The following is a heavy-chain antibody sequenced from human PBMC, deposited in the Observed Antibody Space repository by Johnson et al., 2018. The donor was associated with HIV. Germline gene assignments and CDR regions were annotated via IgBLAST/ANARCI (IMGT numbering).Heavy chain of an antibody. J-gene: IGHJ3*01. V-gene: IGHV3-66*02. CDR3: TRGSFTDDAFDV. CDR1: GFTVSSNY. CDR2: IYSGGST. Sequence: VQLVESGGGLVQPRGSLRLSCAASGFTVSSNYMSWVRQAPGKGLEWVSVIYSGGSTYYADSVKGRFTISRDNSKNTLYLQMNSLRPEDTAVYYCTRGSFTDDAFDVWGLGTMVTVSS. D-gene: IGHD1-26*01.